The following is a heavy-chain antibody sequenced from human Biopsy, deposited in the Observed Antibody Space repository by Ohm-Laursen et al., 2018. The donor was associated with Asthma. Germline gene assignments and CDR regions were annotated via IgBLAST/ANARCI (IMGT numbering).Heavy chain of an antibody. Sequence: GASVKVSCKAHGDILSSFGIKWVRKAPGQGLEWMGGVIPIYGTTHTAQKFQGRVTITADESTSTAYMELTSLRKEDTAVYYCAIVGYYGGRRPHNGLDVWGQGTTVTVSS. CDR3: AIVGYYGGRRPHNGLDV. J-gene: IGHJ6*02. CDR2: VIPIYGTT. V-gene: IGHV1-69*13. CDR1: GDILSSFG. D-gene: IGHD4-23*01.